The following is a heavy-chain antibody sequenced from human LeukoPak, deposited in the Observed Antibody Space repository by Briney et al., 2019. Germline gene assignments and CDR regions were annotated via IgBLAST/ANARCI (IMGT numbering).Heavy chain of an antibody. CDR1: GYTFTSYD. J-gene: IGHJ4*02. D-gene: IGHD2-2*01. CDR3: ARGVDGEAAAN. CDR2: MNPNSGNT. V-gene: IGHV1-8*01. Sequence: ASVKVSCKASGYTFTSYDINRVRQATGQGLEWMGWMNPNSGNTGYAQKSQGRVTMTRNTSISTAYMELSSLGSEDTAVYYCARGVDGEAAANWGQGTLVTVSS.